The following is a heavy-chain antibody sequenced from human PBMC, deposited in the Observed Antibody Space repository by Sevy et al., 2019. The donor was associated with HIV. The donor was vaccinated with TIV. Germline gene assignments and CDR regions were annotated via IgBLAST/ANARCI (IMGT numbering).Heavy chain of an antibody. Sequence: GGSLRLSCAASGLTFSSYAMSWVRQAPGKGLRWVSTITGSGNNTYYADSVKGRFTISRDNSKNIVYLQINSLRAEDTAVYYCAKSGYRAAVGTDWGQRTLVTVSS. CDR2: ITGSGNNT. CDR1: GLTFSSYA. D-gene: IGHD6-13*01. CDR3: AKSGYRAAVGTD. V-gene: IGHV3-23*01. J-gene: IGHJ4*02.